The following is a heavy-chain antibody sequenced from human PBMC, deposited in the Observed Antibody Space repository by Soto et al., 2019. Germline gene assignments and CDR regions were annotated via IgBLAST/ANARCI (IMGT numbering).Heavy chain of an antibody. V-gene: IGHV1-18*04. J-gene: IGHJ6*02. CDR2: ISGYNGNT. CDR3: ARDVFCGGSPACPDMDV. D-gene: IGHD2-21*01. CDR1: GYTFSGYS. Sequence: QVVLEQSGGEVKKPGASVKVSCKASGYTFSGYSITWVRQAPGQGLEWMGRISGYNGNTNYARTLRGRLTLTTDTSTSTAYMELRSLTSYDTAVYYCARDVFCGGSPACPDMDVWGQGNTVTVSS.